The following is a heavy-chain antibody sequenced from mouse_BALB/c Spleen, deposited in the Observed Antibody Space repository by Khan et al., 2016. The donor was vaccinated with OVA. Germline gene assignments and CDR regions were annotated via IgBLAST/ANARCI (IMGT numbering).Heavy chain of an antibody. Sequence: VQLQESGPGLVAPSQSLSITCTVSGFSLTGYGINWVRQPPGKGLEWLGMIWGDGSTDYNSPLKSRLSITKDNSKSQVFLKMNSLQTDDTARYYCARELRLGGFAYWGQGTLVTVAA. D-gene: IGHD1-2*01. CDR1: GFSLTGYG. CDR3: ARELRLGGFAY. V-gene: IGHV2-6-7*01. J-gene: IGHJ3*01. CDR2: IWGDGST.